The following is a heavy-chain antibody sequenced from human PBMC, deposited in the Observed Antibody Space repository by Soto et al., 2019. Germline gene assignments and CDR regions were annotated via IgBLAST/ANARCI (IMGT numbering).Heavy chain of an antibody. CDR1: GFTFSSYG. V-gene: IGHV3-30*18. J-gene: IGHJ6*02. CDR2: ISYDGSNK. Sequence: QVQLVESGGGVVQPGRSLRLSCAASGFTFSSYGMHWVRQAPGKGLEWVAVISYDGSNKYYADSVKGRFTISRDNSKNXXYXQXXSLRAEDTAVYYCAKDGYCSSTSCYLSYYYYGMDVWGQGTTVTVSS. CDR3: AKDGYCSSTSCYLSYYYYGMDV. D-gene: IGHD2-2*01.